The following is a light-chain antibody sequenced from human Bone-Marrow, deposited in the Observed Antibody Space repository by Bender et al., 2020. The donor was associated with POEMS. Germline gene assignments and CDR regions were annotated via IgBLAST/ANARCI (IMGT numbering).Light chain of an antibody. CDR3: TTWDATLRGWV. Sequence: QSVLTQPPSASGTPGQRVTISCSGGSSNIGAHAVNWYQHLPGTAPKLLIYSSHRRPSEVPDRFSGSRSGTSASLAISGLQSEDEADYYCTTWDATLRGWVFGGGTKLTVL. V-gene: IGLV1-44*01. J-gene: IGLJ3*02. CDR2: SSH. CDR1: SSNIGAHA.